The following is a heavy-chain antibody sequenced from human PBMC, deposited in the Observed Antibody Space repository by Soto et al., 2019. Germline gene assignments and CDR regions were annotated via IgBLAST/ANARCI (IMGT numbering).Heavy chain of an antibody. CDR3: ARGSEYYYDSSGSLSP. CDR2: IYYSGST. J-gene: IGHJ5*02. Sequence: SETLSLTCTVSGGSISSSSYYWGWIRQPPGKGLEWIGSIYYSGSTYYNPSLKSRVTISVDTSKNQFSLKLSSVTAADTAVYYCARGSEYYYDSSGSLSPWGQGTLVT. V-gene: IGHV4-39*01. CDR1: GGSISSSSYY. D-gene: IGHD3-22*01.